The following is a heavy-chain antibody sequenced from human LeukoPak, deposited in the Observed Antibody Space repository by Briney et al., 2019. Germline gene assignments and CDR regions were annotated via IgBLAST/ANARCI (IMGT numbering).Heavy chain of an antibody. CDR1: GFTFSSYG. CDR3: ARGTDFWSGNYFDY. CDR2: ISGSGGKT. D-gene: IGHD3-3*01. Sequence: PGGSLRLSCAASGFTFSSYGMSWVRRAPGKGLEWVSGISGSGGKTDYADSVKGRFTISRDNSKNTLYLQMNSLRAEDTAVYYCARGTDFWSGNYFDYWGQGTLVTVSS. J-gene: IGHJ4*02. V-gene: IGHV3-23*01.